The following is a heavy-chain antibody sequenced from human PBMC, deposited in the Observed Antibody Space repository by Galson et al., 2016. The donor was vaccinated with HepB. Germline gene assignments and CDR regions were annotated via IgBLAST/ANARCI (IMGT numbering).Heavy chain of an antibody. CDR3: ARSPRLAYYYYATDV. D-gene: IGHD6-25*01. J-gene: IGHJ6*02. V-gene: IGHV3-7*01. Sequence: SLRLSCAASGFTFRTYWMNWVRQAPGRGLEWVANIKQDGSEKYYVDSVKGRFTISRDNAKNSLYLQMNSLRAEDTAVYYCARSPRLAYYYYATDVWGQGTTVTVSS. CDR2: IKQDGSEK. CDR1: GFTFRTYW.